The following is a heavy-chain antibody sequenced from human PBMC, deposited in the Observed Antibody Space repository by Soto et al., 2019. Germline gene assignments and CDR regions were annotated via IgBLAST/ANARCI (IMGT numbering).Heavy chain of an antibody. J-gene: IGHJ4*02. CDR3: AKFGASGSYFQFDY. CDR1: GFPFINFA. Sequence: EVQLLESGGGLVQPGGSLRLSCAASGFPFINFAMSWVRQSPGRGLGWVSAISGSGGRTWYADSVRGRFTISRDNSKNTVYLQMSSLRAEDTAVYYCAKFGASGSYFQFDYWGQGTLVTVSS. D-gene: IGHD3-10*01. V-gene: IGHV3-23*01. CDR2: ISGSGGRT.